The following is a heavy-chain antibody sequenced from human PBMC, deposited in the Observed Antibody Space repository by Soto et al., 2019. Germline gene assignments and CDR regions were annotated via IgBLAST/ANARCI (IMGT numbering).Heavy chain of an antibody. CDR3: ARDFVDYGMDV. D-gene: IGHD3-3*01. CDR2: IYSGGST. V-gene: IGHV3-53*04. Sequence: XXFLRLSCAAAGFTGGSHYMRWVRQAPGKGLEWVSVIYSGGSTYYADSVKGRFTISRHNSKNTLYLQMKSLRAEDTAVYYCARDFVDYGMDVWGQGTTVTVSS. J-gene: IGHJ6*02. CDR1: GFTGGSHY.